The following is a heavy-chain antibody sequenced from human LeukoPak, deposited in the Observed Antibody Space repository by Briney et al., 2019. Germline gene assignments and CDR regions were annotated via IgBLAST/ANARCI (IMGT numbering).Heavy chain of an antibody. CDR2: MNPNSGNT. CDR3: ARGPPNYDFWSGAFLGYYYYYYGMDV. CDR1: GYTFTSYG. J-gene: IGHJ6*02. D-gene: IGHD3-3*01. V-gene: IGHV1-8*02. Sequence: ASVKVSCKASGYTFTSYGINWVRQATGQGLEWMGWMNPNSGNTGYAQKFQGRVTMTRNTSISTAYMELSSLRSEDTAVYYCARGPPNYDFWSGAFLGYYYYYYGMDVWGQGTTVTVSS.